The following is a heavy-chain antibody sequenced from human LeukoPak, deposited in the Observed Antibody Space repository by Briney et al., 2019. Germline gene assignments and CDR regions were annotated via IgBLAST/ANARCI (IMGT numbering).Heavy chain of an antibody. D-gene: IGHD6-6*01. Sequence: SETLSLTCTVSGGSMSSGGYYWSWIRQHPGKGLEWIGYIYYSGSTYYNPSLKSRVTMSVDTSRSQFSLKLTSMTAADTAIYYCARNSSSSYFDTWGQGILVTVSS. CDR2: IYYSGST. V-gene: IGHV4-31*03. CDR1: GGSMSSGGYY. J-gene: IGHJ4*02. CDR3: ARNSSSSYFDT.